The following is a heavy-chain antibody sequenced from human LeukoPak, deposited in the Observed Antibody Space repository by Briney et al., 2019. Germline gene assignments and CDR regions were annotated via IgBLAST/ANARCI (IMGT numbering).Heavy chain of an antibody. Sequence: GSLRLSCAASGFTVSSNYMSWIRQPPGKGLDWIGYISYSGSTNYNPSLKSRVTISVDTSKNQFSLKLSSVTAADTAVYYCARDHGSGWTWAYDYWGQGTLVTVSS. D-gene: IGHD6-19*01. CDR2: ISYSGST. V-gene: IGHV4-59*02. J-gene: IGHJ4*02. CDR1: GFTVSSNY. CDR3: ARDHGSGWTWAYDY.